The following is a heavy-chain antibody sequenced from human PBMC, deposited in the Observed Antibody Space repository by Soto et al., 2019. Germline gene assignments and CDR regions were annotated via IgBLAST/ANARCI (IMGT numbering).Heavy chain of an antibody. CDR2: IDPGDSST. D-gene: IGHD1-26*01. J-gene: IGHJ6*02. V-gene: IGHV5-10-1*01. CDR1: GYSSTTYW. Sequence: PGESLKISCQGSGYSSTTYWISWVRQMPGKGLEWMGKIDPGDSSTNYSPSFRGHITISVDRSINTAHLQFSSLKAADTAVYYCARLEKWYYNYYGLDVWGQGTMVTVSS. CDR3: ARLEKWYYNYYGLDV.